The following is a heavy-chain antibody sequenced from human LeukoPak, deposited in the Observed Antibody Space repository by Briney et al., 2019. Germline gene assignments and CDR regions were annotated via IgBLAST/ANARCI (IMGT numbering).Heavy chain of an antibody. Sequence: GASVKVSCKASGYTFTSYYMHWVRQAPGQGLEWMGIINPSGGSTSYAQKFQGRVTMTRDTSTSTVYMKLSSLRSEDTAVYYCARDNPPGYIDYWGQGTLVTVSS. CDR2: INPSGGST. CDR3: ARDNPPGYIDY. V-gene: IGHV1-46*01. CDR1: GYTFTSYY. D-gene: IGHD1-14*01. J-gene: IGHJ4*02.